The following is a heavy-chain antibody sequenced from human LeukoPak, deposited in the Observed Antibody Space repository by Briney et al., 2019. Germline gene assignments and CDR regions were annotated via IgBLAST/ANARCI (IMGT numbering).Heavy chain of an antibody. J-gene: IGHJ4*02. V-gene: IGHV3-23*01. D-gene: IGHD4-17*01. Sequence: GGSLRLSCAASGITLSGNYMSWVRQAPGKGLEWVSTISGSGGSTYYADSVKGRFTISRDNSKNTLYLQMNSLRAEDTAVYYCAKALALYGDYYFDYWGQGTLVTVSS. CDR1: GITLSGNY. CDR2: ISGSGGST. CDR3: AKALALYGDYYFDY.